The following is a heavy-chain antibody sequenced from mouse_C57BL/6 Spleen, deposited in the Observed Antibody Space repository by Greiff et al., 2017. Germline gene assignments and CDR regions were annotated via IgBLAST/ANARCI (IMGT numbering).Heavy chain of an antibody. CDR3: TTTPLITSVVARVDY. Sequence: EVQLQQSGAELVRPGASVKLSCTASGFNIKDYYMHWVKQRPEQGLEWIGRIDPEDGDTEYAPKFQGKATMTADTSSNTAYLQLSSLTSEDTAVYYCTTTPLITSVVARVDYGGQGTTLTVSS. CDR1: GFNIKDYY. D-gene: IGHD1-1*01. CDR2: IDPEDGDT. J-gene: IGHJ2*01. V-gene: IGHV14-1*01.